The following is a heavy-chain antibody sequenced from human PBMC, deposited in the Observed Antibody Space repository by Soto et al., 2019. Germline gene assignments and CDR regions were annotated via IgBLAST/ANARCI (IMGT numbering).Heavy chain of an antibody. D-gene: IGHD3-22*01. CDR1: GYTFTSYG. J-gene: IGHJ3*02. Sequence: ASVKVSCKASGYTFTSYGISWVRQAPGQGLEWMGWISAYNGNTNYAQKLQGRDTMTPHTPTRTAYMERRSLRADDTAVYYCARDLSLSDISGYYDAFDIWGQGTKVTVSS. CDR2: ISAYNGNT. V-gene: IGHV1-18*01. CDR3: ARDLSLSDISGYYDAFDI.